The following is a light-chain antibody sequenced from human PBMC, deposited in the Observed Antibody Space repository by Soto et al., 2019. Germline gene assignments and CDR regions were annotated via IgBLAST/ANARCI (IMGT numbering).Light chain of an antibody. CDR3: KQYDTSPSSLT. V-gene: IGKV3-20*01. CDR2: GAS. CDR1: QSVSSNY. Sequence: EIVLTQSPGTLSLSPGERATLSCRASQSVSSNYLSWYQQKPGQAPRLLIYGASSRAAGIPDRFSGSGSGTDFTLTINRLEPEDFAVYYCKQYDTSPSSLTFGGGTKVEIK. J-gene: IGKJ4*01.